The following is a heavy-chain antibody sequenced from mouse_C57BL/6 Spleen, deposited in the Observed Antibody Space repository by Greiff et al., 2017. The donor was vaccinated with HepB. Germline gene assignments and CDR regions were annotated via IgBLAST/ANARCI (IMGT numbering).Heavy chain of an antibody. Sequence: QVQLQQSGAELARPGASVKLSCKASGYTFTSYGLSWVKQRTGQGLEWIGEIYPRNGNTYYNEKFKGKATLTADKSSNPAYMELRSLTSEDSAVYFCASATLRNAKDYWGKGTSVTVAS. D-gene: IGHD3-2*02. CDR3: ASATLRNAKDY. CDR1: GYTFTSYG. J-gene: IGHJ4*01. CDR2: IYPRNGNT. V-gene: IGHV1-81*01.